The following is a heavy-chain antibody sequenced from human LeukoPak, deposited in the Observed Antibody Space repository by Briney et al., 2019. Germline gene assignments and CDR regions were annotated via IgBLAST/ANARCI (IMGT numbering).Heavy chain of an antibody. Sequence: HTGRSLRLSCAASGFTFSTYAMHWVRQAPGKGLEWVALISYDGSNKNYADSVKGRFTISRDNSKDTLYLQMNSLRAEDTAVYYCAKDSDNDILTGYSQGHYFDYWGQGTLVTVSS. CDR3: AKDSDNDILTGYSQGHYFDY. D-gene: IGHD3-9*01. CDR2: ISYDGSNK. CDR1: GFTFSTYA. J-gene: IGHJ4*02. V-gene: IGHV3-30*04.